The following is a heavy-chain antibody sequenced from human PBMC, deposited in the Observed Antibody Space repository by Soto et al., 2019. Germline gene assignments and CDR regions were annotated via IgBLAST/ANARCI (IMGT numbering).Heavy chain of an antibody. Sequence: QITLKESGPTLVKPTQTLTLTSTFSGFSLSTRGVGVGWIRQPPGKALEWLALLYWDDDKGYSPSLKSRLTITKDTSKNQVVLTVTNMDPVDTATYYCAHRPRGYSYYFDYWGQGTLVTVSS. J-gene: IGHJ4*02. CDR1: GFSLSTRGVG. CDR3: AHRPRGYSYYFDY. D-gene: IGHD5-18*01. CDR2: LYWDDDK. V-gene: IGHV2-5*02.